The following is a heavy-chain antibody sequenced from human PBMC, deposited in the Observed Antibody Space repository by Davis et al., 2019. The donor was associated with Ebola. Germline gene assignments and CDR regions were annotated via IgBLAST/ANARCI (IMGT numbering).Heavy chain of an antibody. CDR2: IFYSGIT. CDR3: ARRAGIHSYYGMDV. Sequence: SETLSLTCRVSGGSISSGGYYWSWIRQRPGKALEWIGYIFYSGITYYNPSLKSRVTISVDTSKNQFSLSLRSVTAADTAVYYCARRAGIHSYYGMDVWGKGTTVTVSS. D-gene: IGHD3-10*01. V-gene: IGHV4-31*03. CDR1: GGSISSGGYY. J-gene: IGHJ6*04.